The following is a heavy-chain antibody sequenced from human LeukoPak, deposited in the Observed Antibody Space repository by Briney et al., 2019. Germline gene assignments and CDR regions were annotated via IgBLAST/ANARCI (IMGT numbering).Heavy chain of an antibody. D-gene: IGHD3-22*01. CDR1: GFTFSSYW. V-gene: IGHV3-7*03. CDR2: IKQDGSEK. CDR3: AKIYDSSGYHAFDI. Sequence: PGGSLRLSCAASGFTFSSYWMSWVRQAPGKGLEWVANIKQDGSEKYYVDSVKGRFTISRDNAKNSLYLQMISLRAEDTAVYYCAKIYDSSGYHAFDIWGQGTMVTVSS. J-gene: IGHJ3*02.